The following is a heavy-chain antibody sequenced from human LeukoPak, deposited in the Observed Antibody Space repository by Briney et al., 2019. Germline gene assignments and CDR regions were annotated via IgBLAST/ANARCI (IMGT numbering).Heavy chain of an antibody. Sequence: GGSLRLSCAASGFSFRSYSMDWVRQAPGKGLVWVSSITGSRSYISYADSVKGRFTISRDNAENSLFLQMNSLRPEDTAVYFCARDRLEGGETFDSWGQGTLVTVSS. D-gene: IGHD1-1*01. J-gene: IGHJ4*02. CDR3: ARDRLEGGETFDS. CDR2: ITGSRSYI. V-gene: IGHV3-21*01. CDR1: GFSFRSYS.